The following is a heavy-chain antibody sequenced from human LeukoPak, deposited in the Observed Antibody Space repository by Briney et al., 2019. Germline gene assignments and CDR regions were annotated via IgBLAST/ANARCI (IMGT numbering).Heavy chain of an antibody. CDR1: GFTFSSYG. CDR2: ISYDGSNK. V-gene: IGHV3-30*18. Sequence: PGGSLRLSCAASGFTFSSYGMHWVRRAPGKGLERVAVISYDGSNKYYADSVKGRFTISRDNSKNTLYLQMNSLRAEDTAVYYCAKADYDSSGYYYYFDYWGQGTLVTVSS. J-gene: IGHJ4*02. D-gene: IGHD3-22*01. CDR3: AKADYDSSGYYYYFDY.